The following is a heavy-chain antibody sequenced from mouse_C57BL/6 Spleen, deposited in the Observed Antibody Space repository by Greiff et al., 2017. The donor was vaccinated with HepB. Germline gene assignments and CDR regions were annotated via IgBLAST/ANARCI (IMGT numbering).Heavy chain of an antibody. D-gene: IGHD2-4*01. V-gene: IGHV1-7*01. CDR2: INPSSGYT. CDR1: GYTFTSYW. CDR3: ARNYDYDVFAY. J-gene: IGHJ3*01. Sequence: VQLQQSGAELAKPGASVKLSCKASGYTFTSYWMHWVKQRPGQGLEWIGYINPSSGYTKYNQKFKDKVTLTADKSSSTAYMQLSSLTYEDSAVYYCARNYDYDVFAYWGQGTLVTVSA.